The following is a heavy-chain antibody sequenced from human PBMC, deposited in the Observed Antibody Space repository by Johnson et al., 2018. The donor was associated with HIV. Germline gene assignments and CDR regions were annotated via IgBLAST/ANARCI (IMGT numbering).Heavy chain of an antibody. CDR1: GFTFNYYT. J-gene: IGHJ3*02. V-gene: IGHV3-30-3*01. CDR2: ISYDGGNK. D-gene: IGHD3-22*01. Sequence: VQLVESGGGVVQPGTSLRLSCAASGFTFNYYTVHWVRQAPGKGLEWVSLISYDGGNKSYADSVKGRFTISRDNSQNTLYLQMNSLRVEDTAVYYCARVHDSSGYFSFWVGAFDIWGQGTMVTVSS. CDR3: ARVHDSSGYFSFWVGAFDI.